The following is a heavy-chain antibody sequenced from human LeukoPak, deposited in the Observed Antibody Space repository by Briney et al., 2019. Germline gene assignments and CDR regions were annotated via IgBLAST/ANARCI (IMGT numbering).Heavy chain of an antibody. V-gene: IGHV1-69*04. CDR2: IIPILGIA. Sequence: SVKVSCKASGGTFSSYAISWVRQAPGQGLEWMGRIIPILGIANYAQKFQGRVTITADKSTSTAYMELSSLRSEDTAVYYCARVMVRGVKQEYFQHWGQGTLVTVSS. CDR3: ARVMVRGVKQEYFQH. D-gene: IGHD3-10*01. J-gene: IGHJ1*01. CDR1: GGTFSSYA.